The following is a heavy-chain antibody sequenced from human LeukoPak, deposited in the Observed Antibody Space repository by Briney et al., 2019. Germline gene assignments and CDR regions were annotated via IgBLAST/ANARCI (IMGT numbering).Heavy chain of an antibody. D-gene: IGHD1-26*01. CDR2: IIPIFGTA. Sequence: ASVKVSCKASGGTFGSYAISWVRQAPGQGLEWMGGIIPIFGTANYAQKFQGRVTITADESTSTAYMELSSLRSEDTAVYYCARDTLIVGATTSGYFDYWGQGTLVTVSS. V-gene: IGHV1-69*13. CDR3: ARDTLIVGATTSGYFDY. J-gene: IGHJ4*02. CDR1: GGTFGSYA.